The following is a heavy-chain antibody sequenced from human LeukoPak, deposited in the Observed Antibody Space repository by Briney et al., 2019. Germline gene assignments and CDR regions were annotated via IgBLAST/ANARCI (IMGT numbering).Heavy chain of an antibody. CDR1: SGSINSYY. CDR3: ARHGYTASHYFLDF. J-gene: IGHJ4*02. CDR2: IYTTGKT. Sequence: SETLSLTCTVSSGSINSYYWGWVRQPAGRGLEWIGRIYTTGKTDYNPSLKSRLTMSVDTSKRQFSLNLRSVTAADTAIYYCARHGYTASHYFLDFWSQGTLVTVS. V-gene: IGHV4-4*07. D-gene: IGHD2-2*02.